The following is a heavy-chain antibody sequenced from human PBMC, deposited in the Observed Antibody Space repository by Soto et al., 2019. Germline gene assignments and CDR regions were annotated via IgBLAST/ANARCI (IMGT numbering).Heavy chain of an antibody. CDR1: GFTFSNYA. Sequence: EVQLLDSGGGLVQPGGSLRLSCAASGFTFSNYAMSWVRQAPGKGLEWVSTISGSGGSTYYADSVKGQFTISRDNSKNTLYLQMNSLRADDTAVYYCAKDRSAVAATSHFDYWGQGTLVTVSS. J-gene: IGHJ4*02. D-gene: IGHD2-15*01. CDR3: AKDRSAVAATSHFDY. V-gene: IGHV3-23*01. CDR2: ISGSGGST.